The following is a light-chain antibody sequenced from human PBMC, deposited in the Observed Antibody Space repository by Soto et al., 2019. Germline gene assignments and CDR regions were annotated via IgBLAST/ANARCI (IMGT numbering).Light chain of an antibody. Sequence: EVVMTQSPATLSVSPGERATLSCRASQSVGINLAWYQQKPGQAPRLLIYGASTRATGFPARFSGSGSGTEVTLSISSRQSEDFAVYYCQHYDNWPPMYTFGQGTKLEI. CDR2: GAS. CDR3: QHYDNWPPMYT. CDR1: QSVGIN. J-gene: IGKJ2*01. V-gene: IGKV3-15*01.